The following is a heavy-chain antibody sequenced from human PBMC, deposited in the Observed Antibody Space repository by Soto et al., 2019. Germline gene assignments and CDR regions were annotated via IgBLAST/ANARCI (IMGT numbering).Heavy chain of an antibody. D-gene: IGHD2-21*02. CDR2: ITSSGDSI. V-gene: IGHV3-48*02. J-gene: IGHJ4*02. CDR3: ARLPKGSMVTS. Sequence: EVQLVESGGGSVHPGGSLRLACAASGFRFSDYSMNWVRQAPGKGLEWVSYITSSGDSIYYSDSVKGRFTVSRDNAKNSLFLQMNGPRDEDTAVYYCARLPKGSMVTSWGQGTLVTVSS. CDR1: GFRFSDYS.